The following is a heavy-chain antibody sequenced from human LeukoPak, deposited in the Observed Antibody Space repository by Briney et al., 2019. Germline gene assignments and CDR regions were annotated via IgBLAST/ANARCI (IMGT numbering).Heavy chain of an antibody. Sequence: GGSLRLSCAASGFTFSSYGMSWVRQAPGKGLEWVSAISGSGGSTYYADSVKGRFTISRDNSKNTLYLQMNSLRAEDTAVYYCAKDSYYYDSSGYLYWGQGTLVTVSS. D-gene: IGHD3-22*01. V-gene: IGHV3-23*01. CDR2: ISGSGGST. J-gene: IGHJ4*02. CDR1: GFTFSSYG. CDR3: AKDSYYYDSSGYLY.